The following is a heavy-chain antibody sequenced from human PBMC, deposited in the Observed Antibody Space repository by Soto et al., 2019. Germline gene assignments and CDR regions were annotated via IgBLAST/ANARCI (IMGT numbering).Heavy chain of an antibody. J-gene: IGHJ5*02. CDR3: ARDGDGYPA. CDR2: IKEDGSAK. V-gene: IGHV3-7*01. Sequence: EVQLVESGGGLVQPGGSLTLSCAASGFTFSRNWMSWVRQAPGKGLEWVANIKEDGSAKYYADAVKGRFTLSRDNVENSLYLQMNSLRVEDTAVYYCARDGDGYPAWGQGTLVTFSS. D-gene: IGHD1-1*01. CDR1: GFTFSRNW.